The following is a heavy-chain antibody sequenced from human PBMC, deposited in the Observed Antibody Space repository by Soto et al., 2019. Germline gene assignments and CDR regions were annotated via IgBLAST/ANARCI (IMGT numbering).Heavy chain of an antibody. V-gene: IGHV4-30-2*01. CDR3: PRVTDY. CDR1: GGSISSGGYS. J-gene: IGHJ4*02. Sequence: SETLSLTCAVSGGSISSGGYSWSWIRQPPGKGLEWIGYMYHSGSTYYNPSLKSRVTISIDTSKNQFSLKLSSVTAADTAVYYRPRVTDYWGPGILVTVSS. CDR2: MYHSGST.